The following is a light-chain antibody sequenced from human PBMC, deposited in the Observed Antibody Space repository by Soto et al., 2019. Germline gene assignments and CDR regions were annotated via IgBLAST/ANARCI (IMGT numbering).Light chain of an antibody. Sequence: EIVLTQSPGTLSLSPGERATLSCRASQSVDSNYLAWYQQIPGPAPRMVIYGASSSTTVIPDKFSGTRSGPSFTLKTMRLENAQFAVYACQQYVLSSLTSGGETTDAIK. J-gene: IGKJ4*01. V-gene: IGKV3-20*01. CDR1: QSVDSNY. CDR3: QQYVLSSLT. CDR2: GAS.